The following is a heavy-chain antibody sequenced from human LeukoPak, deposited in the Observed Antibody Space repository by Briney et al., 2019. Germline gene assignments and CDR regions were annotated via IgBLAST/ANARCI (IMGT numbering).Heavy chain of an antibody. D-gene: IGHD3-3*01. CDR1: GGSISSGGFS. J-gene: IGHJ4*02. CDR2: IYYSGNT. Sequence: SETLSLTCAVSGGSISSGGFSWSWIRQPPGKGLEWIGYIYYSGNTYNNPSLTSRITISIDTSRDQFSLKLSSVTAADTAVYYCARDNVNYDFWSRNFDYWGQGTLVTVSS. V-gene: IGHV4-30-4*07. CDR3: ARDNVNYDFWSRNFDY.